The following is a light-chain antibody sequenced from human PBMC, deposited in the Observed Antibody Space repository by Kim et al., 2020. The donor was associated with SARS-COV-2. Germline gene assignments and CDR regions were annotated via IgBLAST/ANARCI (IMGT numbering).Light chain of an antibody. J-gene: IGKJ2*01. CDR2: DAS. V-gene: IGKV3-20*01. Sequence: LSPGERATLSCRASQSVKNNYLAWYQQKPGQAPRLLIYDASSRATGIPDRFSGIGSGTDFTLTISRLEPEDFAVYHCHQYGNTPRTFGQGTKLEI. CDR3: HQYGNTPRT. CDR1: QSVKNNY.